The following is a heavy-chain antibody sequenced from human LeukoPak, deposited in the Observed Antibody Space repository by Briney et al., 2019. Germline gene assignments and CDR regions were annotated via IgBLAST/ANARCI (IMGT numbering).Heavy chain of an antibody. CDR1: GFSVSNND. CDR2: IYSGGGT. J-gene: IGHJ6*03. CDR3: ARGLPPNYYYYMDV. Sequence: GGSLRLSCAASGFSVSNNDMSWVRQAPGKGLEWVSVIYSGGGTYYADSVKGRFTISRDDSKNTLYLQMNSLRAEDTAVYYCARGLPPNYYYYMDVWGKGTTVTISS. V-gene: IGHV3-66*01.